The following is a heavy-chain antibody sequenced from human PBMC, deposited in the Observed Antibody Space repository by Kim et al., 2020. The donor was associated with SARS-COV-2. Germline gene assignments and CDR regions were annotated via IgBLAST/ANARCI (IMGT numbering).Heavy chain of an antibody. CDR2: MFNSGST. Sequence: SETLSLTCTVSGASISSSNYYWTWIRQYPGKGLEWIGYMFNSGSTYYNPSLKGRVSISVGTSMNQFSLRLTSVTAADTAMYYCARYSWGGRNGYYYDSYFDAWGQGTLVSVS. D-gene: IGHD3-22*01. CDR3: ARYSWGGRNGYYYDSYFDA. J-gene: IGHJ5*02. CDR1: GASISSSNYY. V-gene: IGHV4-31*03.